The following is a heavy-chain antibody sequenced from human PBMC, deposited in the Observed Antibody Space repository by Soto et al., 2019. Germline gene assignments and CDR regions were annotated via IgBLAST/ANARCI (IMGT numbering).Heavy chain of an antibody. D-gene: IGHD1-26*01. J-gene: IGHJ4*02. CDR3: ASVSGSYRNFDY. CDR2: IIPIFGTA. CDR1: GGTFSSYA. V-gene: IGHV1-69*13. Sequence: ASVKVSCKASGGTFSSYAISWVRQAPGQGLEWMGGIIPIFGTANYAQKFQGRVTITADESTSTAYMELSSLRSEDTAVYYCASVSGSYRNFDYWGQGTLVTVSS.